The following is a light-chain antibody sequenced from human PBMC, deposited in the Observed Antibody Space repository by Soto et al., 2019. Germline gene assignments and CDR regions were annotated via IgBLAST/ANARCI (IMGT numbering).Light chain of an antibody. V-gene: IGLV1-51*01. Sequence: QSVLTQPPSVSAAPGQKVTISCSGSSSNIGNNYVSWYQQLPGTAPKLLIYDNNKRPSGIPDRFSGSKSGTSATLGITGLQTGDEADCYCGTWDSSLNVGVFGGGTKLTVL. CDR3: GTWDSSLNVGV. CDR2: DNN. J-gene: IGLJ2*01. CDR1: SSNIGNNY.